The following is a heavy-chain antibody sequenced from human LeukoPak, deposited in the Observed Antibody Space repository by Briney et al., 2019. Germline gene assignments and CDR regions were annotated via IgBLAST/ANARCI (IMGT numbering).Heavy chain of an antibody. J-gene: IGHJ4*02. D-gene: IGHD2-2*01. CDR1: GGSISSYY. V-gene: IGHV4-59*01. CDR2: IYYSGNT. CDR3: ARVRYCSTNRCYDREFDN. Sequence: SETLSLTCTVSGGSISSYYWSWIRQPPGKGLEWIGYIYYSGNTNYNPSLKSRVTISVGTSKNQFSLKLNSVTAADTAVYYCARVRYCSTNRCYDREFDNWGQGTLVTVSS.